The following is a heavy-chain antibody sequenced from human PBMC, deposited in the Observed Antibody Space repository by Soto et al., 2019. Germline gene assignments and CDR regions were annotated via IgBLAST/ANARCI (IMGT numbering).Heavy chain of an antibody. CDR2: IFSNDEK. Sequence: QVTLKESGPVLVKPTETLTLTCTVSGFPLSNARMGVTWIRQPPGKALEWLAHIFSNDEKSSSTSLKSRLTISKATSKSQVVLTMTNMDPVDTATYYCARHGRGVGARPLDYWGQGTLVTVSS. CDR1: GFPLSNARMG. CDR3: ARHGRGVGARPLDY. J-gene: IGHJ4*02. V-gene: IGHV2-26*01. D-gene: IGHD1-26*01.